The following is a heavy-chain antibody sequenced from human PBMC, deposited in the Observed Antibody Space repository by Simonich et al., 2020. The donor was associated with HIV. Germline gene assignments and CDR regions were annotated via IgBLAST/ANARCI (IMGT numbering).Heavy chain of an antibody. D-gene: IGHD3-3*01. J-gene: IGHJ4*02. CDR1: GFIFSNYW. V-gene: IGHV3-7*01. Sequence: EVKLVESGGGLVQPGGSLRLSCAASGFIFSNYWMTWVRQTPGKGLDWVANIRQDGSGKYYMDSVRGRFIISRDNAKNSLYLQMNTLRAEDTAVYYCARGWDGSSSSLDDYWGQGTLVTVSS. CDR2: IRQDGSGK. CDR3: ARGWDGSSSSLDDY.